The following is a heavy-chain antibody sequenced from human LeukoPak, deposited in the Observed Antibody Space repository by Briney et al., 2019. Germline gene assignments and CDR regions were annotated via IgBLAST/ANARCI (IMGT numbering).Heavy chain of an antibody. CDR2: IYTSGST. CDR1: GGSISSGSYY. V-gene: IGHV4-61*02. D-gene: IGHD6-13*01. Sequence: PSQTLSLTCTVSGGSISSGSYYWSWIRQPAGKGLEWIGRIYTSGSTNYNPSLKSRVTMSVDTSKNQFSLKLSSVTAADTAVYYCARDPPGSSWYGSHHGMDIWGQGTMVTVSS. J-gene: IGHJ3*02. CDR3: ARDPPGSSWYGSHHGMDI.